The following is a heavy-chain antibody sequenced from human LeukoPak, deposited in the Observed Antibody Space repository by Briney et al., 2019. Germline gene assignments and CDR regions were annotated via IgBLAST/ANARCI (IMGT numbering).Heavy chain of an antibody. J-gene: IGHJ4*02. CDR2: ISYDGSNK. CDR1: GFTFSSYG. D-gene: IGHD1-1*01. V-gene: IGHV3-30*18. Sequence: QTGGSLRLSCAASGFTFSSYGMHWVRQAPGKGLEWVAVISYDGSNKYYTDSVKGRFTISRDNSKNTLYLQMNSLRAEDTAVYYCAKDRTGYFDYWGQGTLVTVSS. CDR3: AKDRTGYFDY.